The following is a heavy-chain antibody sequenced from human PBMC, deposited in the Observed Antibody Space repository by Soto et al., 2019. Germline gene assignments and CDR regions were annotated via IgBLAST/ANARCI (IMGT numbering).Heavy chain of an antibody. CDR2: IPQEGSDG. D-gene: IGHD1-1*01. V-gene: IGHV3-7*03. Sequence: DVQLEESGGGLVQPGESLRLSCEVSGFTLSMYSMTWVRQAPGKGLEWVAKIPQEGSDGHYADSVKGRFTISRDNAKNSLYLQMNSLRPEDTALYYCAKNSDNFSPDGMDVRGQGTSVTVSS. CDR1: GFTLSMYS. J-gene: IGHJ6*02. CDR3: AKNSDNFSPDGMDV.